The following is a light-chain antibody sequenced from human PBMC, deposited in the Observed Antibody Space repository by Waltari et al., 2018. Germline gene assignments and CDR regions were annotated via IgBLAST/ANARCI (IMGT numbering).Light chain of an antibody. J-gene: IGKJ2*01. CDR2: ASS. CDR1: QGIRSY. Sequence: DIQLTQSPSFLSASVGDRVTITCRASQGIRSYLAWYQQKPGKAPKLLISASSTFQSGVPSRFSGSGSGTEFTLTLRSLQPEDFATYYCQQLNSYPRTFGQGTKLEIK. CDR3: QQLNSYPRT. V-gene: IGKV1-9*01.